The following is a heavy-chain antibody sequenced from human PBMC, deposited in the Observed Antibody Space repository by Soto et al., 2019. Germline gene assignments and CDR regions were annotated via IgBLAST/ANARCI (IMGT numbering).Heavy chain of an antibody. CDR2: IIPIFGTA. V-gene: IGHV1-69*01. CDR1: GGTFSSYA. CDR3: ARGRYYGSSGYTTPLVGYYFDY. J-gene: IGHJ4*02. Sequence: QVQLVQSGAEVKKPGSSVKVSCKASGGTFSSYAISWVRQAPGQGLEWMGGIIPIFGTANYAQKFQGRVTITADESTSTAYMELSSLRSEDTAVYYCARGRYYGSSGYTTPLVGYYFDYWGQGTLVTVSS. D-gene: IGHD3-22*01.